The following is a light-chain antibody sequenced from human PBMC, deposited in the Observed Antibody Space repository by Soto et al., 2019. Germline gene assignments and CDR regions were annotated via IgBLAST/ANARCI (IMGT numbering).Light chain of an antibody. J-gene: IGKJ1*01. V-gene: IGKV3-15*01. CDR1: QSVSRN. CDR2: GAS. CDR3: QQYNNWPRT. Sequence: EIVMARSPATLSVSPGERATLSCRASQSVSRNLAWYQQKPGQAPRLLIYGASTRATGIPARFSGSGSGTEFTLTISSLQSEDFAVYYCQQYNNWPRTFGQGTKVEIK.